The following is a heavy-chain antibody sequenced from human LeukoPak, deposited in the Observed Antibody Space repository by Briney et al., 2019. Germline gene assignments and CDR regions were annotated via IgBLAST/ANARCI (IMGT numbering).Heavy chain of an antibody. V-gene: IGHV3-21*01. CDR2: ISSSSSSI. Sequence: GGSLRLSSAASGFTFSGYSMNWVRQVPGKGLEWVSSISSSSSSIYYADSVKGRFTISRDNAKNSLYLQMNSLRAEDTAVYYCARANPPAISFFDYWGQGTLVTVSS. J-gene: IGHJ4*02. CDR3: ARANPPAISFFDY. D-gene: IGHD3-9*01. CDR1: GFTFSGYS.